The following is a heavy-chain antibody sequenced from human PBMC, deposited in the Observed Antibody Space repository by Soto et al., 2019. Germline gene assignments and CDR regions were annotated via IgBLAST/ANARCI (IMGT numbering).Heavy chain of an antibody. D-gene: IGHD2-15*01. V-gene: IGHV5-10-1*01. J-gene: IGHJ6*02. Sequence: GESLNIPCKGSGYSFTSYWIRWVGQIAGKGLEWLGRIDPSDSYTNYSPSFQGHVTISADKSINTAYLQWSILKASDTAMYYCARDRVDHPSGMDVWGQGTTVTGSS. CDR2: IDPSDSYT. CDR1: GYSFTSYW. CDR3: ARDRVDHPSGMDV.